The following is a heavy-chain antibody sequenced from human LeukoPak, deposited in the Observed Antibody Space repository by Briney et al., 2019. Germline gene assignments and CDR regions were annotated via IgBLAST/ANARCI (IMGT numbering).Heavy chain of an antibody. CDR3: ARDSYDFWSGHYDY. J-gene: IGHJ4*02. Sequence: ASVKVSCKASGYTFTSYGISWVRQAPGQGLEWMGWISAYNGNTNYAQKLQGRVTMTTDTSTSTAYMELRSLRSDDTAVYYCARDSYDFWSGHYDYWGQGTLVTVSS. D-gene: IGHD3-3*01. CDR1: GYTFTSYG. V-gene: IGHV1-18*01. CDR2: ISAYNGNT.